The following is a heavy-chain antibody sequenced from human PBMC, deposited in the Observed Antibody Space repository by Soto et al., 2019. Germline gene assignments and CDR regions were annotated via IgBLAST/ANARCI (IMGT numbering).Heavy chain of an antibody. V-gene: IGHV4-34*01. CDR3: ASKGIPPAQQQGAHWFDP. D-gene: IGHD2-2*01. Sequence: SETLPLTCAVYGGSFSGYYWSWIRQPPGKGLEWIGEINHSGSTNYNPSLKSRVTISVDTSKTQFSLKLSSVTAAGTAVYYCASKGIPPAQQQGAHWFDPWGQGTLGTVSS. CDR1: GGSFSGYY. CDR2: INHSGST. J-gene: IGHJ5*02.